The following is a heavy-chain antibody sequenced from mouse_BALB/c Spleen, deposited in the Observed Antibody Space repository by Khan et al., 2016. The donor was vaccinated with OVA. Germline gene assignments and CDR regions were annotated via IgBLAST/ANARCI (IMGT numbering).Heavy chain of an antibody. CDR1: GDSITSGY. CDR2: IIYTGYT. J-gene: IGHJ3*01. CDR3: ARSTYRYAFVY. Sequence: EVQLKESGPSLVKPSQTLSLTCSVTGDSITSGYWNWIRKFPGNKLEYMGYIIYTGYTYYNPSLNRRISITRHTSTNQYYLQLNSVTDEDTATYYCARSTYRYAFVYWGQGTLVTVSA. D-gene: IGHD2-12*01. V-gene: IGHV3-8*02.